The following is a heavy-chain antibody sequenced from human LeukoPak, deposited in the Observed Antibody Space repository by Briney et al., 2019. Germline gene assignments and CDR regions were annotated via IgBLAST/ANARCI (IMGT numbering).Heavy chain of an antibody. Sequence: GASVKVSCKASGYTFTGYYMHWVRQAPGQGLEGMGWINPNSGGTNYAQRFQGRVTMTRDTSISTAYMELSRLRSDDTAVYYCAPNALPGWGFIAAAGISEWHNWFDPWGQGTLVTVSS. J-gene: IGHJ5*02. D-gene: IGHD6-13*01. V-gene: IGHV1-2*02. CDR3: APNALPGWGFIAAAGISEWHNWFDP. CDR1: GYTFTGYY. CDR2: INPNSGGT.